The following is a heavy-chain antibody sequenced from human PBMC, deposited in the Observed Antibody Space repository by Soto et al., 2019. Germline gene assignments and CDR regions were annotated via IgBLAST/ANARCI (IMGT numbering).Heavy chain of an antibody. V-gene: IGHV1-18*01. CDR1: GYTFTSYG. CDR2: SSAHNGNT. CDR3: ARGRYGDY. Sequence: QVHLVQSGAEVKKPGASVKVSCKASGYTFTSYGITWVRQAPGQGLEWMGWSSAHNGNTDYAQKLQGRVIVTRDTSTSTACMDLRGLRSDDTAVYYCARGRYGDYWGQGALVTVSS. J-gene: IGHJ4*02. D-gene: IGHD1-1*01.